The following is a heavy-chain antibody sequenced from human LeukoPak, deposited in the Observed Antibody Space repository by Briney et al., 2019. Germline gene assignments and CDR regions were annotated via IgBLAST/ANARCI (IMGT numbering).Heavy chain of an antibody. J-gene: IGHJ4*02. V-gene: IGHV3-11*01. CDR1: GFTFSDYY. D-gene: IGHD3-10*01. CDR3: AFSMVRGAMRMYYFDY. Sequence: PGGSLRLSCAASGFTFSDYYMRWICQAPGKGLEWVSYISSSGSTIYYADSVKGRFTISRDNAKNSLYLQMNSLRAEDTAVYYCAFSMVRGAMRMYYFDYWGQGTLVTVSS. CDR2: ISSSGSTI.